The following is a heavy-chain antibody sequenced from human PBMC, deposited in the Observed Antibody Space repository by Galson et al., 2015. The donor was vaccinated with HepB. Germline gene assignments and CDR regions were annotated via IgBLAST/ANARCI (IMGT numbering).Heavy chain of an antibody. D-gene: IGHD6-19*01. CDR3: ARGSFHLAISGWYFPFDY. J-gene: IGHJ4*02. V-gene: IGHV3-30*04. CDR1: GFTFSSYA. Sequence: SLRLSCAASGFTFSSYAMHWVRQAPGKGLEWVAVISYDGSNKYYADSVKGRFTISRDNSKNTLYLQMNSLRAEDTAVYYCARGSFHLAISGWYFPFDYWGQGTLVTVSS. CDR2: ISYDGSNK.